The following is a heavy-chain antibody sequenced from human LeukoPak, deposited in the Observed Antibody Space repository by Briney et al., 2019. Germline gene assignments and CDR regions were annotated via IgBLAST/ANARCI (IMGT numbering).Heavy chain of an antibody. J-gene: IGHJ4*02. V-gene: IGHV3-74*01. D-gene: IGHD3-22*01. Sequence: GGSLRLSCAASGFTFSSYWMHWVRQAPGKGLVWVSRINSDGSSTSYADSVKGRFTISRDNAKNTLYLQMNSLRAEDTAVYYCAKDRGITMIVVAIANLFDYWGQGTLVTVSS. CDR2: INSDGSST. CDR3: AKDRGITMIVVAIANLFDY. CDR1: GFTFSSYW.